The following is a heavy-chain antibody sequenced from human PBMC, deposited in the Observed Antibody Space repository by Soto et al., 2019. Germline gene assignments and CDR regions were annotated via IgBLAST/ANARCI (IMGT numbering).Heavy chain of an antibody. CDR1: GFTFTSYA. Sequence: GGSLSLSCAASGFTFTSYAMNWVRQAPGKGLEWVSSITNSGVHIYYADSVKGRFTSSRDNSKNTLYMQLSSLRAEDTAIYYCAKNSRACTRTTCYGLIDAFDIWGQGTMVTVSS. V-gene: IGHV3-23*01. J-gene: IGHJ3*02. CDR2: ITNSGVHI. CDR3: AKNSRACTRTTCYGLIDAFDI. D-gene: IGHD2-2*01.